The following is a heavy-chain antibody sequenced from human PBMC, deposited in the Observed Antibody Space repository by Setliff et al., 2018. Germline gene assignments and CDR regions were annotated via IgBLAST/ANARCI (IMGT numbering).Heavy chain of an antibody. CDR1: GYTFTSYD. V-gene: IGHV1-8*02. D-gene: IGHD2-15*01. J-gene: IGHJ6*02. Sequence: ASVKVSCKASGYTFTSYDINWVRQATGQGLEWMGWMNPNSGNTGYAQKFQGRVTMTRNTSISTAYMELSSLRSDDTAVYYCATYCSGGSCYSFLYNYYYYGMDVWGQGTTVTVSS. CDR2: MNPNSGNT. CDR3: ATYCSGGSCYSFLYNYYYYGMDV.